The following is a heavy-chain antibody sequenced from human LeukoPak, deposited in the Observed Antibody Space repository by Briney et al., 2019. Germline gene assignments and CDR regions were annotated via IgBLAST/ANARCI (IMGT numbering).Heavy chain of an antibody. D-gene: IGHD3-10*01. CDR2: IHHSGST. Sequence: NPSETLSLTCAVSGVSISSSNWWSWVRQPPGKGLEWIGEIHHSGSTNYNPSLKSRVTISVDKSKNQFSLKLSSVTAADTAVYYCARSYYGSGSSRLSYYYYGMDVWGQGTTVTVSS. CDR3: ARSYYGSGSSRLSYYYYGMDV. V-gene: IGHV4-4*02. CDR1: GVSISSSNW. J-gene: IGHJ6*02.